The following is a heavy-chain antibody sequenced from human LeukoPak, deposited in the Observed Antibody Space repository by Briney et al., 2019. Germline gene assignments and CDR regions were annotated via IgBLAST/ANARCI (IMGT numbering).Heavy chain of an antibody. CDR2: IEKDAREK. CDR1: GFTFSSYW. Sequence: PGGSLRPSCAASGFTFSSYWMTWVRQAPGKGLEWVANIEKDAREKTYVDSVKGRFTISRDNAKNSIFLQMNSLRVEDMAIYYCVRDGGTDWYDPWGQGTLVSVSS. J-gene: IGHJ5*02. V-gene: IGHV3-7*01. D-gene: IGHD3-16*01. CDR3: VRDGGTDWYDP.